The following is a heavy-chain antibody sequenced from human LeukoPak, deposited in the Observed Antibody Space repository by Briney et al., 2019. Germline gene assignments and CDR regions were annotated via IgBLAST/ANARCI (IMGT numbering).Heavy chain of an antibody. CDR2: IRSKNYGGTT. J-gene: IGHJ4*02. CDR1: GFTFGDYT. V-gene: IGHV3-49*03. Sequence: HPGRSLRLSCTASGFTFGDYTLSWFRQAPGKGLEWVGFIRSKNYGGTTEDAASVKGRFTISRDDSKSIAYLQMNSLRAEDTAVYYCAKDINGYSYEGGYFDYWGQGTLVTVSS. D-gene: IGHD5-18*01. CDR3: AKDINGYSYEGGYFDY.